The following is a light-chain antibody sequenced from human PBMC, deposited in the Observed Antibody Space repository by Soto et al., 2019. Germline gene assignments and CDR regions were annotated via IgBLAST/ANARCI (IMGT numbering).Light chain of an antibody. CDR2: HAS. V-gene: IGKV1-5*01. J-gene: IGKJ1*01. CDR1: QSISNW. CDR3: QQYYTYPWT. Sequence: IQMTQSPSTLPASVGDRVTITCRASQSISNWLAWYQQKPGTAPKVLIYHASNLQSDVPSRFSGSGSGTDFTLTIGCLQSEDLATYYCQQYYTYPWTFGQGTKVDIK.